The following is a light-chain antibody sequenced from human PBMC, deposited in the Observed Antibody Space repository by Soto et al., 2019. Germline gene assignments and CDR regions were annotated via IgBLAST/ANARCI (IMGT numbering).Light chain of an antibody. CDR3: QQYGGSPIT. CDR2: GAS. V-gene: IGKV3-20*01. Sequence: IGLPQSPGTLSLSPGERVTLSCRASQSVTTRLAWYQHKPGQAPRLRMSGASGRASGVPVRFSGSGSGTDFTLTISRLGPEDFALYYCQQYGGSPITFGLGTRLEI. CDR1: QSVTTR. J-gene: IGKJ5*01.